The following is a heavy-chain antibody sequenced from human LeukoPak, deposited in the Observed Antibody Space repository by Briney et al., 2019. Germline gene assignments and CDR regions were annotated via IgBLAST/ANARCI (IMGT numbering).Heavy chain of an antibody. CDR2: ISYVGSNK. D-gene: IGHD6-6*01. CDR1: GFTFSSYG. Sequence: GGSLRLSCAASGFTFSSYGMHWVRQAPGKGLEWVAVISYVGSNKYYADSVKGRFTISRDNSKNTLYLQMNSLRAEDTAVYYCAKVGYSSSSYDDYWGQGTLVTVSS. J-gene: IGHJ4*02. V-gene: IGHV3-30*18. CDR3: AKVGYSSSSYDDY.